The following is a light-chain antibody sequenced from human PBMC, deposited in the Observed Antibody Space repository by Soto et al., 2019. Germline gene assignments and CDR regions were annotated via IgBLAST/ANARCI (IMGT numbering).Light chain of an antibody. V-gene: IGKV3-20*01. Sequence: ESLLTQSPGTLSLSPGERATLSCRASRSVSTRFITWYQQKPGQAPRLLIYGASLRATGIPDRFSGSGSGTDFPLTLSRLEAEAFAVYYCQQFRDSPQAFTFGQGTKLEI. J-gene: IGKJ2*01. CDR2: GAS. CDR3: QQFRDSPQAFT. CDR1: RSVSTRF.